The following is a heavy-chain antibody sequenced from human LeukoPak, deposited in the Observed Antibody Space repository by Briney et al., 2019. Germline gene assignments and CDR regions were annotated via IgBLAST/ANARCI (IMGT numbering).Heavy chain of an antibody. D-gene: IGHD6-6*01. J-gene: IGHJ5*02. V-gene: IGHV3-7*01. Sequence: GGSLRLSCAASGFTFSSYWMSWVRQAPGKGLEWVASIKQDGSEKYCVDSVKGRFTISRDNANNSLYLQMNSLRADDTAVYYCARDIGLRKAAPPGWFDPWGQGALVTVSS. CDR2: IKQDGSEK. CDR1: GFTFSSYW. CDR3: ARDIGLRKAAPPGWFDP.